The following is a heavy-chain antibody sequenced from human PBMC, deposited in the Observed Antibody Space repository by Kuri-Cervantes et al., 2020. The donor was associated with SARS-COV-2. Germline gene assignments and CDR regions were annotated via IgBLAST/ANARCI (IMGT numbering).Heavy chain of an antibody. D-gene: IGHD3-3*01. CDR3: ARDQPYYDFWSGYPYYYYGMDV. CDR2: IRTAGYP. J-gene: IGHJ6*02. CDR1: GFTFSSYD. Sequence: GGSLRLSCAASGFTFSSYDMHWVRQATGKGLEWVSAIRTAGYPYYPGSVKGRFTISRENAKNSLYLQMNSLRAEDTAVYYCARDQPYYDFWSGYPYYYYGMDVWGQGTTVTVSS. V-gene: IGHV3-13*05.